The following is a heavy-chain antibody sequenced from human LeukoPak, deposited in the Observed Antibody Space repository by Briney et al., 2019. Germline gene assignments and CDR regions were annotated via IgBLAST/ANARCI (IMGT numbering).Heavy chain of an antibody. J-gene: IGHJ4*02. CDR3: ARERGEVMVVGVTPVRRFDY. V-gene: IGHV4-61*09. CDR1: GGSISSGIYY. D-gene: IGHD1-26*01. CDR2: IYTSGST. Sequence: SETLSLTCTVSGGSISSGIYYWNWIRQPAGKGLEWIGHIYTSGSTNYSPSLKGRVTISVDTSKNQFSLKLSSVIAADTAVYYCARERGEVMVVGVTPVRRFDYWGQGSLVTVSS.